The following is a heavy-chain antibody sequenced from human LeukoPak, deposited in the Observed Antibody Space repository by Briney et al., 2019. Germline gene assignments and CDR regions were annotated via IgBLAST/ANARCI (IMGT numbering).Heavy chain of an antibody. CDR3: AKMGGDYGGLDY. V-gene: IGHV3-30-3*02. D-gene: IGHD4-17*01. CDR1: GFTFSSYA. Sequence: GRSLRLSCAASGFTFSSYAMHWVRQAPGKGLEWVAVISYDGSNKYYADSVKGRFTISRDNSKNTLYLQMNSLRAEDTAVYYCAKMGGDYGGLDYWGQGTLVTVSS. CDR2: ISYDGSNK. J-gene: IGHJ4*02.